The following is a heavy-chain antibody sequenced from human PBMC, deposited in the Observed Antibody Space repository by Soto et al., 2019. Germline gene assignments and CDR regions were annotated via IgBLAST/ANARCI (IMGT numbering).Heavy chain of an antibody. CDR2: INYSGST. J-gene: IGHJ4*02. D-gene: IGHD3-16*01. CDR3: ATYIGGGGGRGY. Sequence: QVQLQESGPGLVKPSETLSLTCTVSGGSVTNHHLSWIRQPPGKGLEWMGYINYSGSTMYNPSLCSRVTMSGYTSPSQFPLKPRSVTAADTAVYFCATYIGGGGGRGYWGQGTLVTVSS. V-gene: IGHV4-59*08. CDR1: GGSVTNHH.